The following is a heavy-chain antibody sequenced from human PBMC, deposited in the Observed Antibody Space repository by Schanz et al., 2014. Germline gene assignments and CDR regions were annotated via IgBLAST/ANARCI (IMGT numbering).Heavy chain of an antibody. D-gene: IGHD3-10*01. CDR3: ARDAYYGSGIDY. CDR2: ITGGSSFI. V-gene: IGHV3-21*01. CDR1: GFHFSSYS. J-gene: IGHJ4*02. Sequence: EVQLVESGGGLVKPGGSLRLSCTTSGFHFSSYSMNWVRQAPGKGLEWVSSITGGSSFIYYADSVKGRFTISRDSAKNSLYLQMNSLRADDTAVYYCARDAYYGSGIDYWGQGTLVTVSS.